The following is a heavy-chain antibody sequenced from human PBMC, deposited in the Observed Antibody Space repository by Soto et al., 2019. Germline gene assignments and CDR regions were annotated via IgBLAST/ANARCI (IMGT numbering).Heavy chain of an antibody. V-gene: IGHV3-48*02. J-gene: IGHJ4*02. CDR1: GFTFSSYS. Sequence: GGSLRLSCAASGFTFSSYSMNWVRQAPGKGLEWVSYISSSSSTIYYADSVKGRFTISRDNAKNSLHLQMNSLRDEDTAVYYCARDIVDTWYYDSSSPTPDYWGQGTLVTVSS. D-gene: IGHD3-22*01. CDR2: ISSSSSTI. CDR3: ARDIVDTWYYDSSSPTPDY.